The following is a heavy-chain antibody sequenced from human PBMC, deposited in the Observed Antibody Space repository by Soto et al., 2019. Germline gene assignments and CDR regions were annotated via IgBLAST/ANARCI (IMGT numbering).Heavy chain of an antibody. CDR3: AHRFRPRAAAEWFDP. CDR2: IYWDDDK. Sequence: QITLKESGPTLVKPTQTLTLTCTFSGFSLSTSGVGVGWIRQPPGKALEWLALIYWDDDKRYSPSLKSRLTITKDTSKNQVVLTMTNMDPVDTATYYWAHRFRPRAAAEWFDPWGQGTLVTVSS. D-gene: IGHD6-25*01. V-gene: IGHV2-5*02. J-gene: IGHJ5*02. CDR1: GFSLSTSGVG.